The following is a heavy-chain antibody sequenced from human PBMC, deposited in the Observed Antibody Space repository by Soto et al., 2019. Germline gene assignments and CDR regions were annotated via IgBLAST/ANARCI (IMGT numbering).Heavy chain of an antibody. CDR2: IKEDGSEK. CDR3: ARGWWYFHSSGFPYLYAMDV. D-gene: IGHD3-22*01. Sequence: GGSLRLSCAASGFTFSTYWMSWVRQAPGKGLEWVANIKEDGSEKYYVDSVEGRFTISRDNAKNSLYLQMTSLRAEDTALYYCARGWWYFHSSGFPYLYAMDVWGQGTTVTVSS. J-gene: IGHJ6*02. CDR1: GFTFSTYW. V-gene: IGHV3-7*01.